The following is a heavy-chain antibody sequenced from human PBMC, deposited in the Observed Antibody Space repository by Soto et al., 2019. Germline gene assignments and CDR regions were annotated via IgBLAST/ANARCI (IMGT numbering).Heavy chain of an antibody. V-gene: IGHV1-18*01. D-gene: IGHD4-17*01. CDR1: GYTFTSYG. CDR2: ISAYNGNT. Sequence: QVQLVQSGAEVKKPGASVKVSCKASGYTFTSYGISWVRQAPGQGLEWRGWISAYNGNTNYAQKLQRRVNMTTDTSTSTAYMELRSLRSDDTAVYYCAGTFYGDYGDAFDIWGQGTMVTVSS. J-gene: IGHJ3*02. CDR3: AGTFYGDYGDAFDI.